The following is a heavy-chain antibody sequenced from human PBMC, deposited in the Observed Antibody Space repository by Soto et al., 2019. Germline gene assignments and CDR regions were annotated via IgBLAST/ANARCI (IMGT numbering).Heavy chain of an antibody. V-gene: IGHV3-48*01. CDR1: GFSFSTYS. CDR2: IRSRDNAT. CDR3: VRDAQWAFDY. D-gene: IGHD1-26*01. J-gene: IGHJ4*02. Sequence: EVQLVESGGGLVQPGGSLRLSCVASGFSFSTYSMNWVRQAPGKGPEWISYIRSRDNATFYSPTVRGRFTISSDDAEHSLSLIMTSLTVEDTAVYYCVRDAQWAFDYWGQGTVVTVSS.